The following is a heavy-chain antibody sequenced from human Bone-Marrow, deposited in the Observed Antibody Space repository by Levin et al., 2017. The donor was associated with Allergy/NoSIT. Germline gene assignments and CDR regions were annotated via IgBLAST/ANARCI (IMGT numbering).Heavy chain of an antibody. D-gene: IGHD2/OR15-2a*01. Sequence: AGGSLRLSCAASRFMFSNYDMHWVRQAPGKGLEWVALISNDGGNKKYADSVKGRFTISRDNSKNTLFLQMNSLRAEDAAVYYCATCLIVIVGSEDHYGMDVWGQGNTVTVSS. CDR1: RFMFSNYD. J-gene: IGHJ6*02. CDR3: ATCLIVIVGSEDHYGMDV. CDR2: ISNDGGNK. V-gene: IGHV3-30*03.